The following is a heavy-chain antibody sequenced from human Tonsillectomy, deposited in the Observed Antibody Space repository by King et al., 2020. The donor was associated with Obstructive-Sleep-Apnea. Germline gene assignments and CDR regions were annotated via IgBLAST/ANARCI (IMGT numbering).Heavy chain of an antibody. V-gene: IGHV4-39*07. J-gene: IGHJ4*02. CDR3: TKDPYSYFDY. Sequence: QLQESGPGLVKPSETLSLTCSVSGGFISSSSYYWGWIRQPPGKGLEWIGSIYYSGSSYYNPSLKRRVTISEDTSKNQFSLKVSSVTDADTAVYYCTKDPYSYFDYWGQGTLVTVSS. D-gene: IGHD5-18*01. CDR2: IYYSGSS. CDR1: GGFISSSSYY.